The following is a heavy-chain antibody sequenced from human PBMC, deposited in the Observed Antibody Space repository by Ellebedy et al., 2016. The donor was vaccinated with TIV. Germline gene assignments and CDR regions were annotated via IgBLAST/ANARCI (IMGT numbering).Heavy chain of an antibody. CDR2: ISHSSITI. CDR3: ARDMGWGNERVNDAFDI. D-gene: IGHD7-27*01. V-gene: IGHV3-48*04. Sequence: GGSLRLSCAASGFPFTSYSMNWVRQAPGKGLVWVSYISHSSITINYADSVRGRFTISRDNSKNSLYLQMNNLRAEDTALYYCARDMGWGNERVNDAFDIWGQGTMVTVSS. CDR1: GFPFTSYS. J-gene: IGHJ3*02.